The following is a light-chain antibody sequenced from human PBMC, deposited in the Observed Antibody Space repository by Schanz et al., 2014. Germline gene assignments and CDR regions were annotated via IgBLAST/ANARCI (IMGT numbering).Light chain of an antibody. CDR1: SSDVGAYNY. J-gene: IGLJ3*02. Sequence: QSALTQPPSASGSPGQSVTISCTGTSSDVGAYNYVSWYQQHPGKAPKLIISDVTRRPSGVPDRFSGSKSDNTASLTVSGLQVEDEADYYCSSYTGSSTQVFGGGTKVTAL. V-gene: IGLV2-8*01. CDR2: DVT. CDR3: SSYTGSSTQV.